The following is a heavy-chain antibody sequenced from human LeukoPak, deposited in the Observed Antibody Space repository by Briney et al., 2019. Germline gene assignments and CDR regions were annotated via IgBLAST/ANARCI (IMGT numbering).Heavy chain of an antibody. CDR1: GGTFSSYA. Sequence: SVKVSCKASGGTFSSYAISWVRQAPGQGLEWMGRIIPMFGTTNYAQKFRGRVTIATDESTSTAYMELSSLRSEDTAVYYCARDLLFTYCGGDCYFDYWGQGTLVTVSS. CDR3: ARDLLFTYCGGDCYFDY. D-gene: IGHD2-21*02. CDR2: IIPMFGTT. J-gene: IGHJ4*02. V-gene: IGHV1-69*05.